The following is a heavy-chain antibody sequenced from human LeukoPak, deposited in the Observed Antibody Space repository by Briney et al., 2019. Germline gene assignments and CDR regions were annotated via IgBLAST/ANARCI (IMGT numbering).Heavy chain of an antibody. CDR2: ISGSGGST. Sequence: GGSLRLSCAASGFPFISYGMSWVRQAPGKGLEWVSAISGSGGSTYYADSVKGRFTISRDNAKNSLYLQMNSLRAEDTAVYYCARERGGYYYDSSGRDYWGQGTLVTVSS. CDR1: GFPFISYG. CDR3: ARERGGYYYDSSGRDY. D-gene: IGHD3-22*01. J-gene: IGHJ4*02. V-gene: IGHV3-23*01.